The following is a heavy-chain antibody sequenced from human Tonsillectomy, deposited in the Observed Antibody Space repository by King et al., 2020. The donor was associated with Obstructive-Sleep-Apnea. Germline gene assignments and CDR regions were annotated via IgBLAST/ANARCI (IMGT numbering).Heavy chain of an antibody. CDR2: IYYSGST. D-gene: IGHD2-15*01. CDR1: GGSISSSSYY. CDR3: ARTKGYCSGGSCYSGGDPFDY. J-gene: IGHJ4*02. Sequence: LQLQESGPGLVKPSETLSLTCTVSGGSISSSSYYWGWIRQPPGKGLEWIGSIYYSGSTYYNPSLKSRVTISVDTSKNQFSLKLSSVTAADTAVYYCARTKGYCSGGSCYSGGDPFDYWGQGTLVTVSS. V-gene: IGHV4-39*07.